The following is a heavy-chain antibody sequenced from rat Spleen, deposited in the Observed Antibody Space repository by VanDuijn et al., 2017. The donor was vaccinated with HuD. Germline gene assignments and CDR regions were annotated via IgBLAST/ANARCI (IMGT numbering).Heavy chain of an antibody. CDR2: INLGGGDT. CDR3: TRAGTTRVQALNYGLMGDWFAY. CDR1: GFTFRNYG. D-gene: IGHD1-4*01. Sequence: EVQLVESGGGLVQPGRSLKLSCAASGFTFRNYGMAWVRQTLTRGLEWVAFINLGGGDTYYRYSVKGRFTISRDNAKSSLYLQMDSLRSEDTATYYCTRAGTTRVQALNYGLMGDWFAYWGQGTLVTVSS. J-gene: IGHJ3*01. V-gene: IGHV5S13*01.